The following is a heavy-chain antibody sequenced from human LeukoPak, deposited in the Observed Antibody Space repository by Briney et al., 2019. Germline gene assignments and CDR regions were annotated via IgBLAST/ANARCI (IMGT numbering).Heavy chain of an antibody. CDR1: GFTFSSYW. V-gene: IGHV3-33*08. J-gene: IGHJ4*02. CDR3: ARDPRTAVAALDY. CDR2: IWYDGSNK. Sequence: GGSLRLSCAASGFTFSSYWMSWVRQAPGKGLEWVAVIWYDGSNKYYADSVKGRFTISRDNSKNTLYLQMNSLRAEDTAVYYCARDPRTAVAALDYWGQGTLVTVSS. D-gene: IGHD6-19*01.